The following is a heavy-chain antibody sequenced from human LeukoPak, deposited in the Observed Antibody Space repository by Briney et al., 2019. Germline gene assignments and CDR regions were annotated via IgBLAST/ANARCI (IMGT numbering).Heavy chain of an antibody. J-gene: IGHJ4*02. CDR3: ARSYYYDSSGYYYDLIDY. V-gene: IGHV3-48*01. D-gene: IGHD3-22*01. Sequence: PGGSLRLSCAASGFTFSSYSMNWVRQAPGKGLEWVSYISSSSSTIYYADSVKGRFTISRDNAKNTLYLQMNSLRAEDTAVYYCARSYYYDSSGYYYDLIDYWGQGTLVTVSS. CDR1: GFTFSSYS. CDR2: ISSSSSTI.